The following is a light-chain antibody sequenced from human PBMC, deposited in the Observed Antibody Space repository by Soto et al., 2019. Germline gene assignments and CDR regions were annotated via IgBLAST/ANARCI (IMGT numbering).Light chain of an antibody. CDR1: SSDVGGYNY. Sequence: QAVLTQPASGFGTPRQSITILSTGTSSDVGGYNYVSWYQQHPGKAPKLMIYDVSNRPSGVSNRFSGSKSGNTASLTISGLQAEDEADYYCSSYTSSSIYVFGTGTKVTVL. J-gene: IGLJ1*01. CDR3: SSYTSSSIYV. CDR2: DVS. V-gene: IGLV2-14*01.